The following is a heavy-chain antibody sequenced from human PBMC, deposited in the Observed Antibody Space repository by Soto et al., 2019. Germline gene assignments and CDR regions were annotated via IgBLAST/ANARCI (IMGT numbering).Heavy chain of an antibody. J-gene: IGHJ4*02. CDR3: TTGGRLGLYYFDY. CDR1: GFTFSNAW. CDR2: IKRKTDGGTT. Sequence: GGSLRLSCAASGFTFSNAWMSWVRQAPGKGLEWVGRIKRKTDGGTTDYAAPVKGRFTISRDDSKNTLYLQMNSLKTEDTAVYYCTTGGRLGLYYFDYWGQGTLVTVSS. D-gene: IGHD3-16*01. V-gene: IGHV3-15*01.